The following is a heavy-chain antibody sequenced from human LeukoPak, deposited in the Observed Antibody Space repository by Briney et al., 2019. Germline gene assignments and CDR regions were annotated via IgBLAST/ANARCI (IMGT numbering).Heavy chain of an antibody. V-gene: IGHV3-48*01. Sequence: GGSLRLSCAASGFTFSSYSMNWVRQAPGKGLEWVSYISSSSSTTYYADSVKGRFTISRDNAKNSLYLQMNSLRAEDTAVYYCARENAVDYYDSSGYYTDFDSWGKGPLVTVSS. CDR1: GFTFSSYS. CDR3: ARENAVDYYDSSGYYTDFDS. D-gene: IGHD3-22*01. J-gene: IGHJ4*02. CDR2: ISSSSSTT.